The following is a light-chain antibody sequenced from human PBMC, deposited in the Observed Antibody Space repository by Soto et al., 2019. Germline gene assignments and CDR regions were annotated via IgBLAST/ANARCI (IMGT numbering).Light chain of an antibody. CDR1: HSLNTG. Sequence: DIQTTRSPSTLSASVGNRVTITCRTRHSLNTGLARYQHRPGKAPKVLIYDASTLESGVPSRFSGSGSGTEFALTISYLQPDDFATYYCQQYIAYRGTGGQGT. V-gene: IGKV1-5*01. CDR2: DAS. CDR3: QQYIAYRGT. J-gene: IGKJ1*01.